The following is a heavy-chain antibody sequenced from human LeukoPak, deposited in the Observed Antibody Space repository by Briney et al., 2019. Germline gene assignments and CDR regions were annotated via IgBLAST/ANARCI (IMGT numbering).Heavy chain of an antibody. Sequence: GGSLRLSCAASGFTFSDYHMSWIRQAPGKGLEWVSYISYSTSYKNYVDSVKGRFTISRDNAKNSLYLQMNSLRAEDTAVYYCAREYYDILTGYRTDAFDIWGQGTMVTVSS. CDR1: GFTFSDYH. J-gene: IGHJ3*02. D-gene: IGHD3-9*01. V-gene: IGHV3-11*05. CDR3: AREYYDILTGYRTDAFDI. CDR2: ISYSTSYK.